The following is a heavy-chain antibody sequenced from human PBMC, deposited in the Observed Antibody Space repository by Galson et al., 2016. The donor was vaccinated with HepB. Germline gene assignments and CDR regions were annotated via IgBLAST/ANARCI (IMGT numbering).Heavy chain of an antibody. Sequence: SLRLSCAASGFTFNKRGMTWVRQAPGKGLEWVPSISGGGATTYYADSVKGRFTISRDNSKETLYLQLNSLRVEDTAIYYCAKGGVFQAFDLWGQGTMVTVSS. V-gene: IGHV3-23*01. J-gene: IGHJ3*01. CDR1: GFTFNKRG. D-gene: IGHD3-10*01. CDR2: ISGGGATT. CDR3: AKGGVFQAFDL.